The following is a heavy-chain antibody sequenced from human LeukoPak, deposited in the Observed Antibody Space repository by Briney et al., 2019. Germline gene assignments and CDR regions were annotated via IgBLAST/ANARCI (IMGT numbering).Heavy chain of an antibody. CDR3: ARFYGGSALDN. CDR1: GFTFSSYG. CDR2: ISYDGSNK. D-gene: IGHD3-16*01. Sequence: GRSLRLSCAASGFTFSSYGMHWVRQAPGKGLEWVAVISYDGSNKYYADSVKGRFTISRDNAKNTLYLHMNSPRAEDTAVYYCARFYGGSALDNWGQGTMVTVSS. V-gene: IGHV3-30*03. J-gene: IGHJ3*02.